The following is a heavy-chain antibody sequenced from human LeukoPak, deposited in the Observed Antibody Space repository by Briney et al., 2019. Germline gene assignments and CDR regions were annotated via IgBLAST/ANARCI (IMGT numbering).Heavy chain of an antibody. D-gene: IGHD3-3*01. CDR3: ARLTGLRSKSLSPFDY. CDR2: IFYSGST. V-gene: IGHV4-39*01. Sequence: TPSETLSLTCTVSGGSISSSSYFWGWIRQPPGKGLEWIGTIFYSGSTYYNPSLKSRVTISVDTSKNQFSLKMSSVTAADTAVYFCARLTGLRSKSLSPFDYWGQGTVVTVSS. CDR1: GGSISSSSYF. J-gene: IGHJ4*02.